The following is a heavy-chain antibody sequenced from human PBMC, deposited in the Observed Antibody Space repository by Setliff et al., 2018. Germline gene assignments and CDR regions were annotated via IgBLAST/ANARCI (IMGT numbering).Heavy chain of an antibody. CDR2: ISAYNGNT. Sequence: ASVKVSCKASGYTFTSYGISWVRQAPGQGLEWMGWISAYNGNTNYAQKLQGRVTMTTDTSTSTAYMELRSLRSDDTAVYYCARDPLTTNRRRAFDIWGQGTRVTVSS. D-gene: IGHD4-17*01. CDR1: GYTFTSYG. CDR3: ARDPLTTNRRRAFDI. J-gene: IGHJ3*02. V-gene: IGHV1-18*01.